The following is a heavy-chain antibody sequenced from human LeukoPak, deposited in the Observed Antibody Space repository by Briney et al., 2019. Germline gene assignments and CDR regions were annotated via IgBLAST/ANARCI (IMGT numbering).Heavy chain of an antibody. J-gene: IGHJ4*02. CDR3: ARDGGLRLGELSLSRFDY. D-gene: IGHD3-16*02. Sequence: AXVKVSCKASGYTFTXYYMHWVRQAPGQGLEWMGIINPSGGSTSYAQKFQGRVTMTRDTSTSTVYMELSSLRSEDTAVYYCARDGGLRLGELSLSRFDYWGQGTLVTVSS. CDR1: GYTFTXYY. V-gene: IGHV1-46*01. CDR2: INPSGGST.